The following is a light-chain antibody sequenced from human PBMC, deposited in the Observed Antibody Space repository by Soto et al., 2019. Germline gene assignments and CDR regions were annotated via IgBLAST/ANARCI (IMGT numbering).Light chain of an antibody. J-gene: IGKJ4*01. CDR3: QQYDNLPLT. CDR1: QEIANY. V-gene: IGKV1-33*01. Sequence: DIQMTQSPSSLSASVGDRVTITCQASQEIANYLNWYQQKAGRAPKFLIYDASNLETGVPSRFSGSGSGTDFTLTISSLQPEDIATYYCQQYDNLPLTFGGGTKVDIK. CDR2: DAS.